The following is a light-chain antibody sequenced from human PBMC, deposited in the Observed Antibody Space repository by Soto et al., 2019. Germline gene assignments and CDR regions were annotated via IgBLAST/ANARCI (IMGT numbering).Light chain of an antibody. CDR2: AVS. CDR1: QGISTY. Sequence: DIQMTQSPSSLSASVGDRVTITCRASQGISTYLAWFQQKPGKDPKSLIYAVSSLQSGVPSRFSFSGFVTDFTLTISILQPEDFGTYYCQHHKNYPLTFGGGTKVESK. V-gene: IGKV1-16*01. CDR3: QHHKNYPLT. J-gene: IGKJ4*01.